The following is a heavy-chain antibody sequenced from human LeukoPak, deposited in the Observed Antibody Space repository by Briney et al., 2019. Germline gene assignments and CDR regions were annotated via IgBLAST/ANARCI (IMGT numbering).Heavy chain of an antibody. CDR2: ISGSGDTI. V-gene: IGHV3-48*03. Sequence: GGSLRPSCTGSGFTFSNYAMNWVRQAPGKGLEWVSYISGSGDTIYYADSVKGRITISRDNAKTSLYLQTNNLRAEDTALYYCARFDRSWYYFDYWGPGTLVAVSS. CDR1: GFTFSNYA. J-gene: IGHJ4*02. CDR3: ARFDRSWYYFDY. D-gene: IGHD6-13*01.